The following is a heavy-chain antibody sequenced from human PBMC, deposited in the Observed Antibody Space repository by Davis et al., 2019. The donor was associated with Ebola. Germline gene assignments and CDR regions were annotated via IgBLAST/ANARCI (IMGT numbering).Heavy chain of an antibody. D-gene: IGHD4-17*01. Sequence: GSLRLSCAASGFTFSSYSMNWVRQAPGKGLEWVSYISSSSSTIYYADSVKGRFTISRDNSKNTLYLQMNSLRAEDTAVYYCARVDGDYYYGMDVWGQGTTVTVSS. CDR3: ARVDGDYYYGMDV. J-gene: IGHJ6*02. CDR2: ISSSSSTI. V-gene: IGHV3-48*01. CDR1: GFTFSSYS.